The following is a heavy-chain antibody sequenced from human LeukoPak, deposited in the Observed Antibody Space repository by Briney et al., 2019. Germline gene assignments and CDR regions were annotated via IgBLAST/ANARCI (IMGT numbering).Heavy chain of an antibody. CDR2: ISSSGSTI. Sequence: GGSLRLSCAASGFTFSNYEMNWVRQAPGKGLEWVSYISSSGSTIYYADSVKGRFTTSRDNAKNSLYLQMNSLRAEDTAIYYCARPKWFGEFQFDYWGQGTLVTVSS. CDR3: ARPKWFGEFQFDY. J-gene: IGHJ4*02. CDR1: GFTFSNYE. D-gene: IGHD3-10*01. V-gene: IGHV3-48*03.